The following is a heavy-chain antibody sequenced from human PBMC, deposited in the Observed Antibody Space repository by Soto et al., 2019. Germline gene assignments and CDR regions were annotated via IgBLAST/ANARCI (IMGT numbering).Heavy chain of an antibody. CDR2: ISYDGSNK. J-gene: IGHJ6*02. Sequence: GGSLRLSCAASGFTFSSYGMHWVRQAPGKGLEWVAVISYDGSNKYYADSVKGRFTISRDNSKNTLYLQMNSLRAEDTAVYYWAKVRLEQGATYYYGMDVWGQGTTVTVSS. D-gene: IGHD6-25*01. CDR3: AKVRLEQGATYYYGMDV. V-gene: IGHV3-30*18. CDR1: GFTFSSYG.